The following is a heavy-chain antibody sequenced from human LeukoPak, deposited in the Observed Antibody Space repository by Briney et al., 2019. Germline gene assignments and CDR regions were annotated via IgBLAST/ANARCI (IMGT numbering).Heavy chain of an antibody. CDR1: GFTFSSYG. J-gene: IGHJ4*02. V-gene: IGHV3-30*18. CDR2: ISYDGSNK. Sequence: GSLRLSCAASGFTFSSYGMHWVRQAPGKGLEWVAVISYDGSNKYYADSVKGRFTISRDNSKNTLYLQMNSLRAEDTAVYYCAKDRDLVAVAGTSALNYWGQGTLVTVSS. D-gene: IGHD6-19*01. CDR3: AKDRDLVAVAGTSALNY.